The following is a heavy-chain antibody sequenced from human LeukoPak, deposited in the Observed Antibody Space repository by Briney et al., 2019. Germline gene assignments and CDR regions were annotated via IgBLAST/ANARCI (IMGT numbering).Heavy chain of an antibody. CDR3: ARDGGTAVGATYFDY. J-gene: IGHJ4*02. D-gene: IGHD1-26*01. CDR1: GGSISSYY. Sequence: SETLSFTCTVSGGSISSYYWSWIRQPPGKGLEWIGYIYYSGSTNYNPSLKSRVTISVDTSKNQFSLKLNSVTAADTAVYYCARDGGTAVGATYFDYWGQGTLVTVSS. CDR2: IYYSGST. V-gene: IGHV4-59*01.